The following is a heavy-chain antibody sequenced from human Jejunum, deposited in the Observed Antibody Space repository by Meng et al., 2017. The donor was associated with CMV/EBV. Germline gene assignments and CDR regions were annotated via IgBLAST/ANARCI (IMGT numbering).Heavy chain of an antibody. CDR3: ARSGINDYGFFDY. Sequence: CKVSDNTFRSYGINWVRQAPGQGLEWMGWISGYNGNTNYAQRLQGRVTMTTDTSTSTAYMELRSLRSDDIAVYYCARSGINDYGFFDYWGQGTLVTVSS. J-gene: IGHJ4*02. CDR2: ISGYNGNT. V-gene: IGHV1-18*03. D-gene: IGHD5-12*01. CDR1: DNTFRSYG.